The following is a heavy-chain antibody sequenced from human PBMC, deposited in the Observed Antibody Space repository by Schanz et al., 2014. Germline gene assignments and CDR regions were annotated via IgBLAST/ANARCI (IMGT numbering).Heavy chain of an antibody. CDR3: ARNIIATARAYDI. CDR2: INTYNGDT. Sequence: QVQLVQSGAEVKKPGSSVKVSCKASGYTFTSNGITWVRQAPGQGLEWMGWINTYNGDTAYAQNMQGRVSMTTETAASTAYMELRSLRSDDTAVYYCARNIIATARAYDIWGQGTMVTVSS. V-gene: IGHV1-18*04. D-gene: IGHD6-13*01. CDR1: GYTFTSNG. J-gene: IGHJ3*02.